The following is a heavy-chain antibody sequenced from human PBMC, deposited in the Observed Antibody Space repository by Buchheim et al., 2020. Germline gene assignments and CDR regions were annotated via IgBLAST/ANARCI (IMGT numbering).Heavy chain of an antibody. D-gene: IGHD6-19*01. CDR1: GFTFSTYG. J-gene: IGHJ4*02. CDR2: ISYDGSHK. CDR3: AKASSGWLVLDY. Sequence: QVQLVESGGGVVQPGRSLRLSCAASGFTFSTYGMHWVRQAPGTGPEWVAVISYDGSHKYYADSVKGRFTISRDNSKNTLDLQMNSLRAEDTAVYYCAKASSGWLVLDYWGQGTL. V-gene: IGHV3-30*18.